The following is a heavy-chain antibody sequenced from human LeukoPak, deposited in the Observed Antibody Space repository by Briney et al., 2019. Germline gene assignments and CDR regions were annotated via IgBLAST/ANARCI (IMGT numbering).Heavy chain of an antibody. J-gene: IGHJ3*02. Sequence: ASVKVSCKASGYTFTSYDINWVRQAPGQGLEWMGGIIPIFGTANYAQKFQGRVTITADKPTSTAYMELSSLRSEDTAVYYCARDVPRSSNAFDIWGQGTMVTVSS. CDR2: IIPIFGTA. CDR3: ARDVPRSSNAFDI. CDR1: GYTFTSYD. V-gene: IGHV1-69*06. D-gene: IGHD2-2*01.